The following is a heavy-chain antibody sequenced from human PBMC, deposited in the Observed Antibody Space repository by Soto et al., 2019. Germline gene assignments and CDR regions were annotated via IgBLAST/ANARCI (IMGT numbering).Heavy chain of an antibody. Sequence: QVQLVQSGAEVKKPGASVKVSCKASGYTFTSYGISWVRQAPGQGLEWRGWISAYNANTNYAQKLQGRVTMTTDTSTSTANMELRSLRSDDTAVYYGARTYRGGHYGLDVWGQGTTVTVSS. V-gene: IGHV1-18*01. CDR3: ARTYRGGHYGLDV. CDR1: GYTFTSYG. J-gene: IGHJ6*02. CDR2: ISAYNANT. D-gene: IGHD3-10*01.